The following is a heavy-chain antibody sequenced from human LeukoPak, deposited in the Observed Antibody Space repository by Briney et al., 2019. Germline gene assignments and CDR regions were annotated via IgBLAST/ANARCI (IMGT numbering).Heavy chain of an antibody. CDR2: IWYDGSNK. V-gene: IGHV3-33*06. Sequence: GGSLRLSCAASGFTFSSYGMHWVRQAPGKGLEWVAVIWYDGSNKYYADSVKGRFTISRDNSKNTLYLQMNSLRAEDTAVYYCAKELEEGDYYYYYMDVWGQGTLVTVSS. CDR1: GFTFSSYG. D-gene: IGHD1-1*01. J-gene: IGHJ6*03. CDR3: AKELEEGDYYYYYMDV.